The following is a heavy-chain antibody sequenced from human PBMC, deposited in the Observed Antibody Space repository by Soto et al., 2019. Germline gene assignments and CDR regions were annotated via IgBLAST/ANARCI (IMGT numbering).Heavy chain of an antibody. J-gene: IGHJ4*02. Sequence: GASVKVSCKASGGIFSTYAISWLRQAPGQGLEWMGGIIPIFGTPNYAQRFQGRVTITADESTSTAYMELSRLRSEDTAVYYCARDRDDYGSGNYYNRIDFWGQGTLVTVPS. V-gene: IGHV1-69*13. CDR2: IIPIFGTP. D-gene: IGHD3-10*01. CDR3: ARDRDDYGSGNYYNRIDF. CDR1: GGIFSTYA.